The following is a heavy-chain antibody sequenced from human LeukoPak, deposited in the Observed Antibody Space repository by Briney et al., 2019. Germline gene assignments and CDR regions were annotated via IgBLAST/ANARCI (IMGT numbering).Heavy chain of an antibody. CDR1: GDSASSNSAS. V-gene: IGHV6-1*01. CDR3: ARADTSAFDY. Sequence: SQTLSLTCAISGDSASSNSASWNWIRQSPSRGLEWLGKTYYRSKWYNDFAVSVKSRITINPDTSKNQFSLQLNSVTPEDTAVYYCARADTSAFDYWGQGTLVTVSS. CDR2: TYYRSKWYN. D-gene: IGHD3-16*01. J-gene: IGHJ4*02.